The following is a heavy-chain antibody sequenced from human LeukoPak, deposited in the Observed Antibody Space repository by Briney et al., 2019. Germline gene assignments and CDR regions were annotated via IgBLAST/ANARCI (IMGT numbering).Heavy chain of an antibody. D-gene: IGHD3-9*01. CDR1: GFIFSNYA. CDR3: ARDGHVLRYFDWFSGTICPLYYFDY. V-gene: IGHV3-30*04. Sequence: PGGSLRLSCEASGFIFSNYAMHWVRQAPGKGLEWVAVISYDGSNKYYADSVRGRFTISRDNSKNTLYLQMNSLRAEDTAVYYCARDGHVLRYFDWFSGTICPLYYFDYWGQGTLVTVSS. J-gene: IGHJ4*02. CDR2: ISYDGSNK.